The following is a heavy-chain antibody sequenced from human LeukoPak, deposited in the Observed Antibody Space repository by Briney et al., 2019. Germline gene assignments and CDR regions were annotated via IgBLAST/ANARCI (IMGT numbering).Heavy chain of an antibody. V-gene: IGHV4-39*01. Sequence: SETLSLTCTVSGGSISSSSYYWGWIRQPPGKGLEWIGTISYSGSTYYNPSLKSRVTISVDTSKNQLSLELSPVTAADTAVYSCARHFDYRGQGTLVTVSS. CDR3: ARHFDY. CDR2: ISYSGST. J-gene: IGHJ4*02. CDR1: GGSISSSSYY.